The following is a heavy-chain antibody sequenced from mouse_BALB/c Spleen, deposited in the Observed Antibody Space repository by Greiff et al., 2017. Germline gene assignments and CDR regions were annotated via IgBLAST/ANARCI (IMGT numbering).Heavy chain of an antibody. J-gene: IGHJ3*01. CDR3: ARGDVWFAY. Sequence: EVKVVESGGGLVQPGGSLRLSCATSGFTFTAYYMSWVRQPPGKALEWLGFIRNKANGYTTEYSASVKGRFTISRDNSQSILYLQMNTLRAEDSATYYFARGDVWFAYWGQGTLVTVSA. CDR1: GFTFTAYY. D-gene: IGHD2-13*01. V-gene: IGHV7-3*02. CDR2: IRNKANGYTT.